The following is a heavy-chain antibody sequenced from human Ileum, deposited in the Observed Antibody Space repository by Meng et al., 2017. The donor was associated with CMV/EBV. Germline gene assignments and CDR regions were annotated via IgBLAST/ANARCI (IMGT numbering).Heavy chain of an antibody. D-gene: IGHD5-24*01. CDR3: ARVKERRDGYNYEGGFDY. J-gene: IGHJ4*02. CDR2: INPNSGGT. Sequence: ASVKVSCKASGYTFTAYYMHWVRQAPGQGLEWMGWINPNSGGTNYAQKFQGRVTMTRDTSISTAYMELSRLRSDDTAVYYCARVKERRDGYNYEGGFDYWGQGTLVTVSS. V-gene: IGHV1-2*02. CDR1: GYTFTAYY.